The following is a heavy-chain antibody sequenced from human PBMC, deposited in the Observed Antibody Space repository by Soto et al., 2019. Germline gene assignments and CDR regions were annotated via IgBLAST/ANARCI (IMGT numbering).Heavy chain of an antibody. J-gene: IGHJ6*02. V-gene: IGHV1-8*01. CDR1: GYTFTSYD. CDR3: ASVKSSYGVAV. CDR2: MNPNSGNT. Sequence: QVQLVQSGAEVKKPGASVKVSCKASGYTFTSYDINWVRQATGQGLEWMGWMNPNSGNTGYAQKCQGGSTVTSINFESRAYMEPSSLRSEDAAVYYCASVKSSYGVAVWCPGATVTVSS.